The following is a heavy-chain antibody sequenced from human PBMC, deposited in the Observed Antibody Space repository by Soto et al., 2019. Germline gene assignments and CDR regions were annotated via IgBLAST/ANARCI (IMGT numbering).Heavy chain of an antibody. Sequence: TLTLTCTFSGFSLSTSGMCVSWLRQPPGKALEWLALIDWDDDKYYSTSLKTRLTISKDTSKNQVVLTMTNMDPVDTATYYCARIRLELRSYYYYGMDVWGQGTTVTVSS. D-gene: IGHD1-7*01. J-gene: IGHJ6*02. CDR1: GFSLSTSGMC. CDR2: IDWDDDK. V-gene: IGHV2-70*01. CDR3: ARIRLELRSYYYYGMDV.